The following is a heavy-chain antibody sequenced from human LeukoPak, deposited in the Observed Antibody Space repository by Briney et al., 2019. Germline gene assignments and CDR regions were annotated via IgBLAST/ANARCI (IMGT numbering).Heavy chain of an antibody. D-gene: IGHD3-22*01. Sequence: SETLSLTCAVSGGSISSSNWWSWVRQPLGKGLEWIGEIYHSGSTNYNPSLKSRVTISVDKSKNQFSLKLSSVTAADTAVYYCARESGYYDSSGTLDYWGQGTLVTVSS. V-gene: IGHV4-4*02. CDR2: IYHSGST. CDR1: GGSISSSNW. CDR3: ARESGYYDSSGTLDY. J-gene: IGHJ4*02.